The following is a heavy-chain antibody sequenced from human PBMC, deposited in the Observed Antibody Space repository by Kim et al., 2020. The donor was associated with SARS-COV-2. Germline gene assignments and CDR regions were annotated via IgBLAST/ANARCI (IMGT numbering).Heavy chain of an antibody. J-gene: IGHJ6*02. CDR1: GFTFSSYG. CDR3: AKVIAVAGLYYYYGMDV. V-gene: IGHV3-30*18. CDR2: ISYDGSNK. D-gene: IGHD6-19*01. Sequence: GGSLRLSCAASGFTFSSYGMHWVRQAPGKGLEWVAVISYDGSNKYYADSVKGRFTISRDNSKNTLYLQMNSLRAEDTAVYYCAKVIAVAGLYYYYGMDVWGQGTTVTVSS.